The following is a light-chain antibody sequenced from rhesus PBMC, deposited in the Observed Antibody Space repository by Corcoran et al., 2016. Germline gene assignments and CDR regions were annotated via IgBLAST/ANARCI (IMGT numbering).Light chain of an antibody. V-gene: IGKV1-69*01. J-gene: IGKJ1*01. CDR3: QQYGSFPWT. CDR2: RAS. CDR1: QGISKG. Sequence: DIQMTQSPSSLSASVGDRVTITFRASQGISKGVAWYQQKPGKAPKLLFYRASNLEAGVPSRFSGSGSGTDFTLAVSSLQPDYFATYYCQQYGSFPWTFAQGAQVEFK.